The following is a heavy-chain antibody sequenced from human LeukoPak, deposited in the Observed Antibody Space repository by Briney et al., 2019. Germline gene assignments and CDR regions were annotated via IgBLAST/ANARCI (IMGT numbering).Heavy chain of an antibody. CDR2: ISSSSSTI. CDR1: GFTFSSYS. Sequence: TGGSLRLSCAASGFTFSSYSMNWVRQAPGKGLEWVSYISSSSSTIYYADSVKGRFTISRDNAKNSLYLQMNSLRAEDTAVYYCARVYIAVAGTGFDPWGQGTLVTVSS. D-gene: IGHD6-19*01. V-gene: IGHV3-48*01. J-gene: IGHJ5*02. CDR3: ARVYIAVAGTGFDP.